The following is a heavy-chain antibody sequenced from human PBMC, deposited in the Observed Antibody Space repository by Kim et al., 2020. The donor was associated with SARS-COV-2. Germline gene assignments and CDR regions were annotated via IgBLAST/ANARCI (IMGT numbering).Heavy chain of an antibody. J-gene: IGHJ4*02. Sequence: GGSLRLSCAASGFTFSSYGMDWVRQAPGKGLEWVSGISRRVSKTYYADSVRGRLTISRDNSKNTLYLQMNSLRAEDTAVYYCAKGPAFENWGQGTLVTV. CDR2: ISRRVSKT. CDR3: AKGPAFEN. V-gene: IGHV3-23*01. CDR1: GFTFSSYG.